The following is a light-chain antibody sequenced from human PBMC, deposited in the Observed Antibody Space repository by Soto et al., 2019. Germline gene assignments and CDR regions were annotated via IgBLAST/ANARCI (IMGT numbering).Light chain of an antibody. CDR3: QQYTTWPLT. V-gene: IGKV3-15*01. CDR1: QSVSSN. Sequence: EIVMTQSPATLSVSPGERATLSCRASQSVSSNLAWYQLKPGQAPRLLIYGASTRATGFPARFSGSGSGTEFTLTISSLQSEDFAVYYCQQYTTWPLTFGGGTKV. J-gene: IGKJ4*01. CDR2: GAS.